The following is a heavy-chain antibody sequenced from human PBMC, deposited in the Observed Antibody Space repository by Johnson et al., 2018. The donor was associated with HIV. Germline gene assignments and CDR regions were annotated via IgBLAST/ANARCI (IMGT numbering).Heavy chain of an antibody. CDR1: GFSIINNY. CDR2: IYSGGDT. CDR3: ANGHYYDSSGYHEAFDI. J-gene: IGHJ3*02. V-gene: IGHV3-66*02. Sequence: VQLVESGGGVVRPGGSLRLSCAASGFSIINNYMSWVRQPPGKGLEWVSVIYSGGDTFYADSVKGRFSVSRDNSKNTVYLQLHSLRAEDTALYYCANGHYYDSSGYHEAFDIWGQGTMVTVSS. D-gene: IGHD3-22*01.